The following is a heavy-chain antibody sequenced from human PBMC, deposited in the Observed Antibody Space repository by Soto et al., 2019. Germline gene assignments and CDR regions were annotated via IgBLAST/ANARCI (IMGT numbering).Heavy chain of an antibody. D-gene: IGHD3-16*01. CDR1: GYTFTNFG. CDR2: ISAYNGNT. Sequence: QVQLVQSGAEVKKPGASVKVSCKASGYTFTNFGISWVRQAPGQGLEWMGWISAYNGNTNYAQKFQGRVTMTPDISTSTAYMEVRSLRFDDTAVYYCARGGTPNAYWGQGTLVTVSS. J-gene: IGHJ4*02. V-gene: IGHV1-18*01. CDR3: ARGGTPNAY.